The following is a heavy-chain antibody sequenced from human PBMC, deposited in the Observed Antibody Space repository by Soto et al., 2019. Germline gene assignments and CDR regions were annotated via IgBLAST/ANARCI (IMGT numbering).Heavy chain of an antibody. Sequence: QVQLVESGGGGVKPGRSLRLSCAASGFIFSSYGMHWVRQAPGKGLEWVAVISYEGSHTYYADSVKGRFTITRDNSKNTLYLQMNSLRPEDTAVYYCAKEVHCGGGSCSWSEGFDYWGQGTLLTVSS. CDR3: AKEVHCGGGSCSWSEGFDY. V-gene: IGHV3-30*18. D-gene: IGHD2-15*01. J-gene: IGHJ4*02. CDR1: GFIFSSYG. CDR2: ISYEGSHT.